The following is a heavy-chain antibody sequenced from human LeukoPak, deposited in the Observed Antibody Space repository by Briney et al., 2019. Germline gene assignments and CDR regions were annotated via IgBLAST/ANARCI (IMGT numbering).Heavy chain of an antibody. V-gene: IGHV3-21*01. CDR3: ARGSAGDFRCDY. CDR1: GLTFSSYS. CDR2: INSSSSYI. J-gene: IGHJ4*02. D-gene: IGHD6-13*01. Sequence: GGSLTLSCAASGLTFSSYSMNWVRQAPGKGLEWVSAINSSSSYIYHADSVKGRFPTSRDNAKLSLYVQMNSLRAEDTAVYYCARGSAGDFRCDYWGQGTLVTVSS.